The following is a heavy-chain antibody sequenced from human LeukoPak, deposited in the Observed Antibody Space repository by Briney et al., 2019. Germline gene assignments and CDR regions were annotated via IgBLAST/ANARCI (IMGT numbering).Heavy chain of an antibody. CDR2: ISGSGGST. V-gene: IGHV3-23*01. Sequence: AGGSLRLSCAASGFTFSSYAMSWVRQAPGKGLEWVSAISGSGGSTYYADSVKDRFTISRDNSKNTLYLQMNSLRAEDAAVYYCAKAVSSKDYFDDWGQGTLVTVSS. D-gene: IGHD6-6*01. CDR1: GFTFSSYA. CDR3: AKAVSSKDYFDD. J-gene: IGHJ4*02.